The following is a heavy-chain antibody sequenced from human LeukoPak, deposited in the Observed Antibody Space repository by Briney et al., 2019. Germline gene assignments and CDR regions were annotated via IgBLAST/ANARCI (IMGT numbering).Heavy chain of an antibody. CDR1: GFIFSKYW. CDR2: IRHVGIRQ. CDR3: VRDDDYERDDIWYDALDV. Sequence: PGGSLRLSCAGSGFIFSKYWMTWVRQAPGEGLEWVANIRHVGIRQNYLDSVEGRFSISRDNAQNSLFLQMNNLRVEDTGIYYCVRDDDYERDDIWYDALDVWGPGTRVTVSS. D-gene: IGHD3-22*01. J-gene: IGHJ3*01. V-gene: IGHV3-7*01.